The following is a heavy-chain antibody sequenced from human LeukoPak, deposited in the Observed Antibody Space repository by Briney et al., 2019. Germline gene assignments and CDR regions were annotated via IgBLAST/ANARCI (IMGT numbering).Heavy chain of an antibody. CDR2: IYPGDSDT. Sequence: GESLKTSCKGSGYSFTSYGIGWVRQIPGKGLEWMGIIYPGDSDTRYSPSFQGQVTISADKSISTAYLQWSSLKASDTAMYYCARHIVVARTGYYYYYMDVWGKGTTLTVSS. CDR3: ARHIVVARTGYYYYYMDV. CDR1: GYSFTSYG. V-gene: IGHV5-51*01. J-gene: IGHJ6*03. D-gene: IGHD2-21*01.